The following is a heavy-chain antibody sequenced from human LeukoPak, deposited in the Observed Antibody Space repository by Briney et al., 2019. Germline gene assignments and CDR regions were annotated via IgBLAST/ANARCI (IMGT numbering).Heavy chain of an antibody. J-gene: IGHJ4*02. Sequence: GGSLRLSCAASGFTVSGDSMSWVRQAPGKGLEWVSLIYSGDSTYYADSVKGRFTISRDNSKNTLYLQMNSLRAEDTAMYYCATVSGGDHFDYWGQGTLVTVSS. CDR1: GFTVSGDS. CDR3: ATVSGGDHFDY. D-gene: IGHD4-17*01. V-gene: IGHV3-53*01. CDR2: IYSGDST.